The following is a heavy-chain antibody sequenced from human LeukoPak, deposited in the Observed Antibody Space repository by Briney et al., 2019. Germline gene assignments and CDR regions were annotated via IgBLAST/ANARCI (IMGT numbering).Heavy chain of an antibody. Sequence: GGSLRLSCAASGFTFSSYGMHWVRQAPGKGLEWVAVISYDGSNKYYADSVKGRLTISRDNSKNTLYLQMNSLRAEDTAVYYCAKKTHSPLIAARPGPYYYGMDVWGQGTTVTVSS. CDR1: GFTFSSYG. CDR3: AKKTHSPLIAARPGPYYYGMDV. V-gene: IGHV3-30*18. D-gene: IGHD6-6*01. CDR2: ISYDGSNK. J-gene: IGHJ6*02.